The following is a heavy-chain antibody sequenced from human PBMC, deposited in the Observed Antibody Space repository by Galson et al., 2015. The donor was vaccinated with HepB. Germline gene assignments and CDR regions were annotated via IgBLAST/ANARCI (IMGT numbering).Heavy chain of an antibody. D-gene: IGHD3-9*01. V-gene: IGHV1-18*04. J-gene: IGHJ6*02. CDR2: ISAYNGNT. Sequence: SVKVSCKASGYTFTSYGISWVRQAPGQGLEWMGWISAYNGNTNYAQKLQGRVTMTTDTSTSTAYMELSSLRSDDTAVYYCASGGLRYFDWTEPYGMDVWGQGTTVTVSS. CDR1: GYTFTSYG. CDR3: ASGGLRYFDWTEPYGMDV.